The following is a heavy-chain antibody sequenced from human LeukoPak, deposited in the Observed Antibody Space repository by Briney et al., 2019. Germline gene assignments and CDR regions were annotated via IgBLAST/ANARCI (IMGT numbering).Heavy chain of an antibody. CDR2: MSYDGSNK. D-gene: IGHD3-16*01. CDR3: ERDLRATFGGVMASAFDY. Sequence: GGSLRLSCAASGFIFSNYAMHWVRQAPGKGLEWVAVMSYDGSNKYYADSVKGRFTISRDNSKTTLYLQMNSLRAEDTAVYYCERDLRATFGGVMASAFDYWGQGTLVTVSP. V-gene: IGHV3-30-3*01. J-gene: IGHJ4*02. CDR1: GFIFSNYA.